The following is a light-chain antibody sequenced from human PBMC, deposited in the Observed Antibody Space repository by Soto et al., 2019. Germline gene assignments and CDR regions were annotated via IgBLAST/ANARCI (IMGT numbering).Light chain of an antibody. CDR3: QQYNSTPLYT. V-gene: IGKV4-1*01. Sequence: IVMTQSPDSLAVSLGVRATINCKSSQSVLYSSNNKNYLAWYQQKPGQPPKLLIYWASTRESGVPDRFSGSGSGTDFTLTISSLQDEDVAVFYCQQYNSTPLYTFGQGTKLEIK. J-gene: IGKJ2*01. CDR1: QSVLYSSNNKNY. CDR2: WAS.